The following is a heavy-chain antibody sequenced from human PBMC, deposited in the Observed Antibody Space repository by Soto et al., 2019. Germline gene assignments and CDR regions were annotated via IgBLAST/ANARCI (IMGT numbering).Heavy chain of an antibody. J-gene: IGHJ4*02. V-gene: IGHV3-23*01. CDR3: AMAGGLATAGAVNY. Sequence: EVQLLESGGGLVQPGGSLRLSCAASGFTFSSYAMSWVRQAPGKGLEWVSAISGSGGSTYYADSVKGRFTISRDSSKNTLDLQMNSLRAEYTAVYYCAMAGGLATAGAVNYWGQGTLVTVSS. D-gene: IGHD6-13*01. CDR2: ISGSGGST. CDR1: GFTFSSYA.